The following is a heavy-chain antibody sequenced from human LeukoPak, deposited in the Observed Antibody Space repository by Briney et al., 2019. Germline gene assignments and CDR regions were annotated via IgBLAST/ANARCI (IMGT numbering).Heavy chain of an antibody. CDR1: RFSFSSYA. CDR3: LIPAMNY. CDR2: ISGRGDRT. V-gene: IGHV3-23*01. Sequence: GGSLRLSCEVSRFSFSSYAMTWFRQAPGKGLEWVSAISGRGDRTSYADSGKGRVTISRDNSKNTLYLQMNSLRVEDTAIYYPLIPAMNYWGQGTLVIVSS. D-gene: IGHD2-2*01. J-gene: IGHJ4*02.